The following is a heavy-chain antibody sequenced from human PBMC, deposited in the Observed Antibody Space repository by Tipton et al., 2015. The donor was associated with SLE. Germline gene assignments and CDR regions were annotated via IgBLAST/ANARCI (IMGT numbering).Heavy chain of an antibody. CDR1: GYDFNTFW. D-gene: IGHD2-21*02. J-gene: IGHJ6*03. CDR3: ARGPSGDYSYYYYCMDV. Sequence: QSGPEVKKPGESLKISCEGSGYDFNTFWIGWVRQVPGKGLEWMGIIYPDDSDTKYSPSFQGQVTISVDKSISTAYLQWSSLSASDTGMYYCARGPSGDYSYYYYCMDVWGKGTSVTVSS. V-gene: IGHV5-51*03. CDR2: IYPDDSDT.